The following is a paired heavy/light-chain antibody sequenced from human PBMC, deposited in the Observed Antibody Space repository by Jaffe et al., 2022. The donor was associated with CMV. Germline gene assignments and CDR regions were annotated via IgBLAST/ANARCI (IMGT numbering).Heavy chain of an antibody. Sequence: EVELVESGGGLVHPGVSLRLSCDASGFTFKSYAMSWVRQAPGQGLEWVSSISGSGTTSNYADSLRGRFTISRDNSKNTLYLKMDSLRVEDTAVYYCARDLSVPGNWGQGTLVTVSS. CDR1: GFTFKSYA. CDR2: ISGSGTTS. V-gene: IGHV3-23*04. J-gene: IGHJ4*02. CDR3: ARDLSVPGN.
Light chain of an antibody. J-gene: IGKJ2*01. CDR1: QSILTW. V-gene: IGKV1-5*03. Sequence: DTQMTQSPSTLSASVGDRVTITCRASQSILTWLAWFQQKPGQAPKLLIYKASSLASGVPSRFSGSGSGTEFTLSVSSLQPDDSGTYYCQQYSSYPYTFGQGTKLEIK. CDR3: QQYSSYPYT. CDR2: KAS.